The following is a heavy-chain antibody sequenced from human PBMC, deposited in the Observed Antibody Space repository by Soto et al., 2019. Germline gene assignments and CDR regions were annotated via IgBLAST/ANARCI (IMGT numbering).Heavy chain of an antibody. J-gene: IGHJ4*02. V-gene: IGHV4-59*01. CDR2: IYYSGST. Sequence: SETLSLTCTVSGGSISSYYWSWIRQPPGKGLEWIGYIYYSGSTNYNPSLKSRVTISVDTSKNQFSLKLSSVTAADTAVYYCARGVDVEMATIFGYWGQGTLVTVSS. CDR1: GGSISSYY. CDR3: ARGVDVEMATIFGY. D-gene: IGHD5-12*01.